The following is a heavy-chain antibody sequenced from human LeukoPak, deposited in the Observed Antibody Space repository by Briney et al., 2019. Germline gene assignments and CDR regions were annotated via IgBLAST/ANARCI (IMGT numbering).Heavy chain of an antibody. Sequence: PRGALRDSCADSRYTFLAYSMKAVRQGPGKGLERGSPFSSSSSYIYYAVSVKGRFTIYRDNDKNSLYLQMNSVRAEDTAVYYCARDIGQQLVDYFDYWGQGTLVTVSS. CDR1: RYTFLAYS. J-gene: IGHJ4*02. V-gene: IGHV3-21*01. CDR3: ARDIGQQLVDYFDY. D-gene: IGHD6-13*01. CDR2: FSSSSSYI.